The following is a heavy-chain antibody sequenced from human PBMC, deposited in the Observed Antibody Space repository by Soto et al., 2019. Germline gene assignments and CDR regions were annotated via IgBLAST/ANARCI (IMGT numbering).Heavy chain of an antibody. V-gene: IGHV3-11*01. J-gene: IGHJ4*02. CDR2: ISTSGTTI. Sequence: PGGSLRLSCAASGFTFSDYYMSWIRQAPGKGLEWVSYISTSGTTIYYADSVKGRFIISRDNAKNSLYLQMNSLRDEDTAVYYCARDLAPHPNDSFDYWGQGTLVTVSS. CDR1: GFTFSDYY. CDR3: ARDLAPHPNDSFDY.